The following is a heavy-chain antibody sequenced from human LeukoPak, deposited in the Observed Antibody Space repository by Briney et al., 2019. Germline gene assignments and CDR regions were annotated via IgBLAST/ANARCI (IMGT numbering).Heavy chain of an antibody. V-gene: IGHV4-34*01. Sequence: PSETLSLTCAVYGGSFSGYYWSWIRQPPGKGLEWIGEINHSGSTNYNPSLKSRVTISVDTSKNQFSLKLSSVTAADTAVYYCARGPPYCGGDRYSLIYFDYWGQGTLVTVSS. CDR1: GGSFSGYY. CDR3: ARGPPYCGGDRYSLIYFDY. J-gene: IGHJ4*02. CDR2: INHSGST. D-gene: IGHD2-21*02.